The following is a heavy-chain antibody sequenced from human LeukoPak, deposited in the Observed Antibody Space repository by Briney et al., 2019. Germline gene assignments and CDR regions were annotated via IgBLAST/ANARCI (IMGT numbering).Heavy chain of an antibody. V-gene: IGHV4-34*01. D-gene: IGHD2-2*01. Sequence: SETLSLTCAVYGGSFSDHYWSWVGQPPGEGLEWVGEINHRGSTNYNPSLKSRVTISVDTSKSQFSLKVNSVTAADTAVYFCSRGSIVVGLDARPFDYWGQGTLVAVSS. CDR1: GGSFSDHY. CDR3: SRGSIVVGLDARPFDY. J-gene: IGHJ4*02. CDR2: INHRGST.